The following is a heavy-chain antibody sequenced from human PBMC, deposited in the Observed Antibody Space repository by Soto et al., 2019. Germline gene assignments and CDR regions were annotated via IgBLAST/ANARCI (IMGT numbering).Heavy chain of an antibody. V-gene: IGHV4-39*01. Sequence: QLQLQESGPGLVKPSETLSLTCTVSGGSISSSNYHWGWIRQPPGKGLEWIGSMYYSGRNNYNPSPKCPLTISVDTTKNLFRLKLTAVTDAATAVYHCARHVGNSPPGSWGQGTLVTVSP. J-gene: IGHJ4*02. CDR2: MYYSGRN. D-gene: IGHD1-26*01. CDR1: GGSISSSNYH. CDR3: ARHVGNSPPGS.